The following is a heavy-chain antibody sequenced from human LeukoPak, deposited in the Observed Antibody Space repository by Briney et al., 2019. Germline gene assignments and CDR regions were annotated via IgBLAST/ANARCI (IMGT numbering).Heavy chain of an antibody. CDR3: AKDGYNYSDY. J-gene: IGHJ4*02. Sequence: PGGSLRLSCAASGFTFSNYGMHWVRQAPGKGLEWVAFIRYDGSNKDYADSVKGRFTISRDNSKNTLYLQMNSQRAEDTAVYYCAKDGYNYSDYWGQGTLVTVSS. D-gene: IGHD5-24*01. CDR2: IRYDGSNK. V-gene: IGHV3-30*02. CDR1: GFTFSNYG.